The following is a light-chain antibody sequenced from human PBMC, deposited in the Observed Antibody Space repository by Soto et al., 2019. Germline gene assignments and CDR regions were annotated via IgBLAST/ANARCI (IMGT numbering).Light chain of an antibody. CDR1: QSISSW. V-gene: IGKV1-5*01. Sequence: DIQMTQSPSTLSASVGDRVTITCRASQSISSWLAWYQQKPGKAPKVLIYDASSLASGVPSRFSGSGSGTEFSLTISSLQPDDFATYYCQQYNHYWTFGQGTKV. J-gene: IGKJ1*01. CDR2: DAS. CDR3: QQYNHYWT.